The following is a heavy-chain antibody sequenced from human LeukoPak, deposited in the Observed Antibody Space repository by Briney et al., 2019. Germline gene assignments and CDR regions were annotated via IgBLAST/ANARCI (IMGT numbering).Heavy chain of an antibody. D-gene: IGHD3-22*01. V-gene: IGHV1-46*01. CDR3: ARAASSGYNGDDY. Sequence: ASVKVSCKASGYTFTSYDMHWVRQAPGQGLEWMGIINPSGGSMSYAQKFQGRVTMIRDTSTSTVYMELSSLRSEDTAVYCCARAASSGYNGDDYWGQGTLVTVSS. CDR1: GYTFTSYD. J-gene: IGHJ4*02. CDR2: INPSGGSM.